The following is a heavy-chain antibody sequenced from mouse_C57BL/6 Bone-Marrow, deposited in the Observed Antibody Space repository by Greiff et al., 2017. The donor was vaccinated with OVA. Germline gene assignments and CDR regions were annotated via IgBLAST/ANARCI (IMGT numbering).Heavy chain of an antibody. CDR2: IDPENGDT. CDR3: TSYGNLDY. CDR1: GFDIKDDY. V-gene: IGHV14-4*01. Sequence: EVQLQQSGAELVRPGASVKLSCTASGFDIKDDYMHWVKQRPEQGLEWIGWIDPENGDTEYASKFQGKATITADTSSNTAYLQLSSLTSEDTAVYYSTSYGNLDYWGQGTTLTVSS. D-gene: IGHD2-1*01. J-gene: IGHJ2*01.